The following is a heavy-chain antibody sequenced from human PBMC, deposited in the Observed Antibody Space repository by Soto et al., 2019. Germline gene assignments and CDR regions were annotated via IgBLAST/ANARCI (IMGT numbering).Heavy chain of an antibody. V-gene: IGHV4-34*01. Sequence: SETLSLTCAVYGGSFSGYYWSWIRQPPGKGLEWIGEINHSGSTNYNPSLKSRVTISVDTSKNQFSLKLSSVTAADTAVYYCARDVEYYDILTGYRPIRYYYYNGMDVWGQGTTGTVSS. CDR2: INHSGST. CDR3: ARDVEYYDILTGYRPIRYYYYNGMDV. CDR1: GGSFSGYY. D-gene: IGHD3-9*01. J-gene: IGHJ6*02.